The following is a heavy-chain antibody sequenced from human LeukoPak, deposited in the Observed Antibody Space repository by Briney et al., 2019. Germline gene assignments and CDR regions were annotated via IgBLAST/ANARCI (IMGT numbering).Heavy chain of an antibody. CDR2: ISSSSSYI. CDR1: GFTFSSYS. D-gene: IGHD1-26*01. J-gene: IGHJ3*02. CDR3: ARGAVGATYAFDI. V-gene: IGHV3-21*01. Sequence: PGGSLRLSCAASGFTFSSYSMNWVRQAPGKGLEWVSSISSSSSYIYYADSVKGRFTISRDNAKNSLYLQMNSLRAEDTAVYYCARGAVGATYAFDIWGQGTMVTVSS.